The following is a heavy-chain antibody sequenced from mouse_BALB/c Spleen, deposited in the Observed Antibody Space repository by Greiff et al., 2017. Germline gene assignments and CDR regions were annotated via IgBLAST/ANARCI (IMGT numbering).Heavy chain of an antibody. CDR2: INPSSGYT. CDR3: ARDISGYGAY. D-gene: IGHD3-2*01. Sequence: QVQLKQSGAELARPGASVKMSCKASGYTFTGYTLNWVKQRPGQGLEWIGYINPSSGYTNSNQKFTDKATLTADKSSSTAYMQLSSLTSEDSAVYYCARDISGYGAYWGQGTLVTVSA. V-gene: IGHV1-4*01. CDR1: GYTFTGYT. J-gene: IGHJ3*01.